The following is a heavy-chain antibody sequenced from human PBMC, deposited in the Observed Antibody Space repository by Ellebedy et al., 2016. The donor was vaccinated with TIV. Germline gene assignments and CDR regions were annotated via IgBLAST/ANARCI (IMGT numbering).Heavy chain of an antibody. CDR2: IENDGTDK. D-gene: IGHD1-20*01. J-gene: IGHJ4*02. CDR1: GFTYAIFW. CDR3: ARDNWKGLASDY. V-gene: IGHV3-7*04. Sequence: PGGSLRLSCEVYGFTYAIFWMSWVRQAPGKGLEWVANIENDGTDKYYVDSVKGRFTISRDNARNSLYLQMTSLSAEDTAVYYCARDNWKGLASDYWGQGTLVTVSS.